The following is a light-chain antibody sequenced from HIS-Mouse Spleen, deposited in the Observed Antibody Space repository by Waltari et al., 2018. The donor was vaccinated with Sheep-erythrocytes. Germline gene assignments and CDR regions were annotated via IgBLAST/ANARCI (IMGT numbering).Light chain of an antibody. J-gene: IGLJ1*01. CDR1: SSYLACYTS. CDR3: CSYAGSYNHV. V-gene: IGLV2-11*01. Sequence: QSALTQPRSVSGSPGQSVTIPCPGTSSYLACYTSVPWYPQHPVKAPKPMIYDVSKPPSGVPDRFSGSKSGNTASLTISGLQAEDEADYYCCSYAGSYNHVFATGTKVTVL. CDR2: DVS.